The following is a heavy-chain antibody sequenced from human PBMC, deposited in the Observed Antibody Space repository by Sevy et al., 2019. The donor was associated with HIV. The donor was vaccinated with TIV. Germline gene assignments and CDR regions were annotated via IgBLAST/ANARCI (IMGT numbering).Heavy chain of an antibody. CDR2: IYYSGSA. Sequence: SETLSLTCTVSGGSISSRTYYWGWICQPPGKGLEWIGTIYYSGSAYYNSSLKSRVTIFLDTSNTKFSLRLSSVTAADTAVYYCARRDYYGSSDSWGQGTLVTVSS. V-gene: IGHV4-39*01. CDR3: ARRDYYGSSDS. J-gene: IGHJ4*02. CDR1: GGSISSRTYY. D-gene: IGHD3-3*01.